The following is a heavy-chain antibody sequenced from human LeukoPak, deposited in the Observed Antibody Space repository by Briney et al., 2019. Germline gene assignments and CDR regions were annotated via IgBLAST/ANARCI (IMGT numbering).Heavy chain of an antibody. Sequence: GASVKVSCKASGYTFTSYGTSWVRQAPGQGLEWMGWISAYNGNTNYAQKLQGRVTMTTDTSTSTAYMELRSLRSDDTAVYYCARTFTVLSRDYTFAYWGRGPLFTASS. V-gene: IGHV1-18*01. CDR1: GYTFTSYG. CDR2: ISAYNGNT. D-gene: IGHD3-16*01. J-gene: IGHJ4*02. CDR3: ARTFTVLSRDYTFAY.